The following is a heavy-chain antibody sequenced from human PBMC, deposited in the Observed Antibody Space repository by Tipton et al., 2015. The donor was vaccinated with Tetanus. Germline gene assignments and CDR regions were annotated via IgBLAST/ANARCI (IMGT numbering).Heavy chain of an antibody. CDR1: GGSISTRNYF. D-gene: IGHD2/OR15-2a*01. Sequence: GLVKPSETPSLTCTVSGGSISTRNYFWGWIRQPPGKDLEWIGYIYQTGTTYYNPSLKGRVTISMDRSNTQFSLRLDSLTAADTAVYYCARAAGFLGLTHDFWGRGTLVSVSS. V-gene: IGHV4-30-4*08. J-gene: IGHJ4*02. CDR2: IYQTGTT. CDR3: ARAAGFLGLTHDF.